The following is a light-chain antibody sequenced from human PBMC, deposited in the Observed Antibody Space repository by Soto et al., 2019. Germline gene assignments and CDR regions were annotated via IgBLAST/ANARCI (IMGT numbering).Light chain of an antibody. Sequence: DIQMTQSPSSLSASVGDRVTMTCRASQSITTHVNWYQQKPGKAPKLLIYAASILQSGVPSRFSGSGSGTDFTLTISSLPPEDFATYFCQQSYSTPTPHTFGQGTKVEIK. V-gene: IGKV1-39*01. J-gene: IGKJ2*01. CDR2: AAS. CDR1: QSITTH. CDR3: QQSYSTPTPHT.